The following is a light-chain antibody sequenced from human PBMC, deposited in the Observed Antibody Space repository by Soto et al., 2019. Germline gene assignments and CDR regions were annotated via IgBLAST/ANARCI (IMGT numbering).Light chain of an antibody. CDR2: DNE. J-gene: IGLJ2*01. Sequence: QSALTQPPSVSAAPGQKVTISCSGSSSNVGKNYVSWSQHLPGTAPKVLIYDNEKRPSGIPDRFSASKSGTSATLAITGLQTGDEADYYCGTWDSSLSAVVFGGGTKLTVL. CDR3: GTWDSSLSAVV. CDR1: SSNVGKNY. V-gene: IGLV1-51*01.